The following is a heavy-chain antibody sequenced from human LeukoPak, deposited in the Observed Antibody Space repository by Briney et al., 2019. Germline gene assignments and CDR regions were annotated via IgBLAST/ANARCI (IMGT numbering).Heavy chain of an antibody. J-gene: IGHJ4*02. V-gene: IGHV4-59*01. CDR3: ARDFMVDDSSGSSFDY. CDR1: GGSISSYY. Sequence: SETLSLTCTVSGGSISSYYWSWIRQPPGKGLEWIGYIYYSGSTNYNPSLKSRVTISVDTSKNQFSLKLSSVTAADTAVYYCARDFMVDDSSGSSFDYWGQGTLVTVSS. CDR2: IYYSGST. D-gene: IGHD3-22*01.